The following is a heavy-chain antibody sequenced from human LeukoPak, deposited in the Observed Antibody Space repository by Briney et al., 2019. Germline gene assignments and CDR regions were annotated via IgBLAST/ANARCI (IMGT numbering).Heavy chain of an antibody. CDR1: GGTFSSYA. CDR3: ARSYGGNSLGAFDI. Sequence: ASVKVSCKASGGTFSSYAISWVRQAPGQGLEWMGRIIPILGIANYAQKFQGRVTITADRSTSTAYMELSSLRSEDTAVYYCARSYGGNSLGAFDIWGQGTMVTVSS. V-gene: IGHV1-69*04. D-gene: IGHD4-23*01. J-gene: IGHJ3*02. CDR2: IIPILGIA.